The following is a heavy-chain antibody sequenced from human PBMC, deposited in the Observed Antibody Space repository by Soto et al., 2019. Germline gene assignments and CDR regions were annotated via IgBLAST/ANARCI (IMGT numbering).Heavy chain of an antibody. CDR3: ASLSSRVYDFWSGRDAFAI. CDR2: IYYSGST. D-gene: IGHD3-3*01. J-gene: IGHJ3*02. Sequence: PSETLSLACTVSGGSISSYYWSWIRQPPGKGLEWIGYIYYSGSTNYNPSLKSRVTISVDTSKNQFSLKLSSVTAADTAVYYCASLSSRVYDFWSGRDAFAIWGQGTMVTVSS. CDR1: GGSISSYY. V-gene: IGHV4-59*08.